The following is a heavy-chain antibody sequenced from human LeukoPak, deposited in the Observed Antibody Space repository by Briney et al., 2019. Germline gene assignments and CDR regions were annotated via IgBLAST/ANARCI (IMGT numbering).Heavy chain of an antibody. CDR1: GGSISSYY. CDR3: ARVGSGYDFRY. D-gene: IGHD5-12*01. J-gene: IGHJ4*02. CDR2: IYYSGGT. V-gene: IGHV4-59*01. Sequence: SETLSLTCTVSGGSISSYYWSWIRQPPGKGLEWIGYIYYSGGTNYNPSLKSRVTISVDTSKNQFSLKLSSVTAADTVVYYCARVGSGYDFRYWGQGTLVTVSS.